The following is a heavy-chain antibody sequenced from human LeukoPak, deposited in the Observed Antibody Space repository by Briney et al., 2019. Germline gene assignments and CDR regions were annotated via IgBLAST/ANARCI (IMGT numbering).Heavy chain of an antibody. Sequence: GRSLRLSCAASGFTFGSYAMHWVRQAPGKGLEWVAVISYDGSNKYYADSVKGRFTISRDNSKNTLYLQMNSLRAEDTAVYYCAKDAQIRYFDWGNPGAFDIWGQGTMVTVSS. CDR1: GFTFGSYA. J-gene: IGHJ3*02. CDR2: ISYDGSNK. CDR3: AKDAQIRYFDWGNPGAFDI. V-gene: IGHV3-30-3*01. D-gene: IGHD3-9*01.